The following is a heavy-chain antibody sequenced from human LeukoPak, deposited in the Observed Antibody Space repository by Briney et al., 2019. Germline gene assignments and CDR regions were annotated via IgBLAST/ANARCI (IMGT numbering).Heavy chain of an antibody. J-gene: IGHJ5*02. V-gene: IGHV1-24*01. D-gene: IGHD2/OR15-2a*01. CDR2: FDPEDGET. CDR1: GYALTELS. CDR3: ATVKIARAYGPSAVERWFDP. Sequence: ASVKVSCKVSGYALTELSMHWVRQAPGKGLEWMGGFDPEDGETIYAQKFQGRVTMTEDTSTDTAYMELSSLRSEDTAVYYCATVKIARAYGPSAVERWFDPWGQGTLVTVSS.